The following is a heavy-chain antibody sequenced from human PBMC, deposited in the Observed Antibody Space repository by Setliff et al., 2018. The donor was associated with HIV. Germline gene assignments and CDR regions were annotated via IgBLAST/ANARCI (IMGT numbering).Heavy chain of an antibody. Sequence: SETLSLTCTVSSDSIRFYYWTWIRQPPGKGLEWIGNVYYTGSTNYNPSLKSRVTISIDTSKNQFSLQLTSVTAADTAVYYCVNPSGAMGDFDSWGQGTLVTVSS. D-gene: IGHD3-16*01. CDR1: SDSIRFYY. CDR2: VYYTGST. CDR3: VNPSGAMGDFDS. V-gene: IGHV4-59*08. J-gene: IGHJ4*02.